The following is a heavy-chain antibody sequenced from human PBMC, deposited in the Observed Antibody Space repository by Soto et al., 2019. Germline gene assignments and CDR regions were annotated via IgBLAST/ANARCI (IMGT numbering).Heavy chain of an antibody. CDR1: GGTFSSYA. Sequence: ASVKVSCKASGGTFSSYAISWVRQAPGQGLEWMGGIIPIFGTANYAQKFQGRVTITADESTSTAYMELSSLRSEDTAVYYCAREVAVAIFGVVSDYYYGMDVWGQGTTVTV. V-gene: IGHV1-69*13. CDR3: AREVAVAIFGVVSDYYYGMDV. J-gene: IGHJ6*02. D-gene: IGHD3-3*01. CDR2: IIPIFGTA.